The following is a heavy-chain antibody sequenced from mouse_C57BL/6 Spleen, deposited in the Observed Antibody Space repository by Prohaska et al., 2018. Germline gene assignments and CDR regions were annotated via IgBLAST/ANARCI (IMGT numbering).Heavy chain of an antibody. J-gene: IGHJ1*03. CDR1: GFTFSNYW. CDR3: TGQGSWYFDV. Sequence: EVKLEESGGGLVQPGGSMKLSCVASGFTFSNYWMNWVRQSPEKGLEWVAQIRLKSDNYATHYAESVKGRFTISRDDSKSSVYLQMNNLRAEDTGIYYCTGQGSWYFDVWGTGTTVTVSS. V-gene: IGHV6-3*01. CDR2: IRLKSDNYAT.